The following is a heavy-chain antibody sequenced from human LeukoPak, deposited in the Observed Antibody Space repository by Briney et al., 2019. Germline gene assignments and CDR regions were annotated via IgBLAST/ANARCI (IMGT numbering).Heavy chain of an antibody. CDR1: GGSISSYY. J-gene: IGHJ4*02. CDR3: ARDSARLGDYGYYFDY. CDR2: IYSSGST. V-gene: IGHV4-4*07. Sequence: SETLSLTCTVSGGSISSYYWSWIRQPAGKGLEWIGRIYSSGSTNYNSSLKSRVIMSVDTSKKQFSLKLSSVTAADTAVYYCARDSARLGDYGYYFDYWGQGTLVTVSS. D-gene: IGHD4-17*01.